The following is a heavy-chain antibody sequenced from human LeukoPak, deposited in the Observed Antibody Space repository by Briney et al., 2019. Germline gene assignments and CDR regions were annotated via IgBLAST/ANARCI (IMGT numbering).Heavy chain of an antibody. V-gene: IGHV3-23*01. CDR3: AKVGYGDLDH. D-gene: IGHD4-17*01. J-gene: IGHJ4*02. CDR1: GFIFSSYA. Sequence: GGSVRLSCAASGFIFSSYAMTWVRQAPGKGLEWVSSISGSGEFTDYADSVKGRFTISRENPENTVYLQMSSLRVDDTATYFCAKVGYGDLDHWGQGVLVPVSS. CDR2: ISGSGEFT.